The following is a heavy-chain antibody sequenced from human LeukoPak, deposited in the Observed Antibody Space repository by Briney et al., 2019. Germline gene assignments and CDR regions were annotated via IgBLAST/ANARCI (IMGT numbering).Heavy chain of an antibody. CDR1: GYSISSGYY. Sequence: SETLSLTCTVSGYSISSGYYWGWIRQPPGKGLEWIGSISHSGSTYYKPSLKSRVTISVDTSKNQFSLKLSSVTAADTAVYYCARATFGWFDPWGQGTLVTVSS. CDR2: ISHSGST. D-gene: IGHD3-10*01. V-gene: IGHV4-38-2*02. CDR3: ARATFGWFDP. J-gene: IGHJ5*02.